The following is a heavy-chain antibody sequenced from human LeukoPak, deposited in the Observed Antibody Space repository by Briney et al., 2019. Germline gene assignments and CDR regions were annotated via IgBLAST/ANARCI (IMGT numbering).Heavy chain of an antibody. CDR1: GFTFSSYS. CDR2: ISSSSSYI. D-gene: IGHD2-2*01. V-gene: IGHV3-21*04. CDR3: AKARYCSSTSCYWDY. J-gene: IGHJ4*02. Sequence: PGGSLRLSCAASGFTFSSYSMNWVRQAPGKGLEWVSSISSSSSYIYYADSVKGRFTISRDNAKNSLYLQMNSLRAEDMALYYCAKARYCSSTSCYWDYWGQGTLVTVSS.